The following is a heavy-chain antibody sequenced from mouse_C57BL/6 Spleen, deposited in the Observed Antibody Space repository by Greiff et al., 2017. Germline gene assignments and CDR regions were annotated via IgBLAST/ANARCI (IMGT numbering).Heavy chain of an antibody. J-gene: IGHJ2*01. CDR1: GFTFSDYY. CDR2: INYDGSST. Sequence: EVQLVESEGGLVQPGSSMKLSCTASGFTFSDYYMAWVRQVPEKGLEWVANINYDGSSTYYLDSLKSRFIISRDNAKNILYLQMSSLKSEDTATYYCARTGTRGFDYWGQGTTLTVSS. CDR3: ARTGTRGFDY. V-gene: IGHV5-16*01. D-gene: IGHD4-1*01.